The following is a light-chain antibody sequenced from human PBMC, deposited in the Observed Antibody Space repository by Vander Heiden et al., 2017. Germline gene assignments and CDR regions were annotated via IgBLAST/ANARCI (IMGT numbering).Light chain of an antibody. CDR1: QNVLYHSTNKDH. V-gene: IGKV4-1*01. J-gene: IGKJ1*01. Sequence: EIVMIQSAASLRVFLGERATFHCKSSQNVLYHSTNKDHLAWYQQKPGQPPRMLIYWASTRESGVTDRFSGSGSGTDFTLTISSLQAEDVAVYYCQQYYSSPRTFGQGTKVEVK. CDR3: QQYYSSPRT. CDR2: WAS.